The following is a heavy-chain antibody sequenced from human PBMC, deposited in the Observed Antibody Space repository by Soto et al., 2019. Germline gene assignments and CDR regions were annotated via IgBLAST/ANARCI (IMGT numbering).Heavy chain of an antibody. CDR3: ARDWYGSRGWYGSGDAFDI. CDR2: INAGNGNT. J-gene: IGHJ3*02. Sequence: QIQLVQSGAEVKKPGASVKVSCKASGYTFTSYAMHWVRQAPGQRLEWMGWINAGNGNTKYSQKFQGRVTITRDTSASTAYMELSSLRSEDTAVYYCARDWYGSRGWYGSGDAFDIWGQGTMVTVSS. V-gene: IGHV1-3*01. D-gene: IGHD6-19*01. CDR1: GYTFTSYA.